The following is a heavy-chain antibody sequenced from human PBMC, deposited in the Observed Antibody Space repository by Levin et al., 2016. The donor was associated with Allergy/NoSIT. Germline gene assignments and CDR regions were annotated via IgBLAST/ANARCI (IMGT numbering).Heavy chain of an antibody. V-gene: IGHV3-64D*06. CDR1: GLTFSTYP. Sequence: GESLKISCAASGLTFSTYPMHWIRQAPGKGLEYVSGVTTNGASTYYADSVKGRFTVSRDNPRNTLWLQMTSLRTEDTAVYYCVKGWYNSGSSLAHFDYWGQGTLVTVSP. D-gene: IGHD6-19*01. J-gene: IGHJ4*02. CDR3: VKGWYNSGSSLAHFDY. CDR2: VTTNGAST.